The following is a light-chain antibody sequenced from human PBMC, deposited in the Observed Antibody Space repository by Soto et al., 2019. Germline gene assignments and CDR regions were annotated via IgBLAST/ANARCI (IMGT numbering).Light chain of an antibody. CDR1: TSNIGKNF. Sequence: QSVLTQPPSVSAAPGQKVSISCSGNTSNIGKNFISWYQQLPGTAPKLLIYDNNKRPLEIPDRFSGSKSGTSGTLDITGPQTGDEADYYCGSWDTSLRAGVFGTGTKVTVL. CDR3: GSWDTSLRAGV. J-gene: IGLJ1*01. CDR2: DNN. V-gene: IGLV1-51*01.